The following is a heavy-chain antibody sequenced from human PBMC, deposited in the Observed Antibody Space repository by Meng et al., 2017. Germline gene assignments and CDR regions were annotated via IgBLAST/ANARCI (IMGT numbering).Heavy chain of an antibody. CDR2: IIPIFGTA. V-gene: IGHV1-69*01. J-gene: IGHJ5*02. CDR1: GGTFSSYA. CDR3: ARDYGDYAWIAKRWFDP. D-gene: IGHD4-17*01. Sequence: VQLVAFGAEGKRPGSSVEVSCKASGGTFSSYAISWVRQAPGQGLEWMGGIIPIFGTANYAQKFQGRVTITADESTSTAYMELSSLRSEDTAVYYCARDYGDYAWIAKRWFDPWGQGTLVTVSS.